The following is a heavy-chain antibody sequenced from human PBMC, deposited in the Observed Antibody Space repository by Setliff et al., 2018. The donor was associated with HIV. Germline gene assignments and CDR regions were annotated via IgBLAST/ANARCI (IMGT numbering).Heavy chain of an antibody. CDR3: ARGARLLAAYSDRWDYFYMAV. CDR1: GGSISSNNFY. V-gene: IGHV4-39*01. Sequence: SETLSLTCTVTGGSISSNNFYWGWIRQPPGKGLEWIGTIYSSGDSFYDPSLKSRVTIPVDTSKNQFSLKLSSVTAADTAVYYCARGARLLAAYSDRWDYFYMAVWGKGTTVTVSS. J-gene: IGHJ6*03. CDR2: IYSSGDS. D-gene: IGHD1-26*01.